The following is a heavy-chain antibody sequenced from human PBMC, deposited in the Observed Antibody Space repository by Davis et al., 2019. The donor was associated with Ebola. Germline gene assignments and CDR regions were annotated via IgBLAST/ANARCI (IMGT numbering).Heavy chain of an antibody. D-gene: IGHD5-18*01. J-gene: IGHJ6*02. CDR3: ARGTVDTAMVYYYYGMDV. CDR1: GFSFSTYT. V-gene: IGHV3-21*01. CDR2: ISISSAFI. Sequence: PGGSLRLSCAASGFSFSTYTMTWVRQAPGKGLEWVSSISISSAFIYYADSVKGRFTISRDSAKNSLFLQMNSLGDEDTAVYYCARGTVDTAMVYYYYGMDVWGQGTTVTVSS.